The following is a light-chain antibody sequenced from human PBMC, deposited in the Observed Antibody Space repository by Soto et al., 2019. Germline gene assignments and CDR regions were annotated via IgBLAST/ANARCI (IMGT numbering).Light chain of an antibody. Sequence: DIQMTPAPSSMLSYFWGIVSITCRASQSISSWLAWYQQKPGKAPKVLIYDASSLESGVPSRFSGSGSGTEFTLTISSLQTDDFATYFCQQYQTYSTFGQGTRLEIK. CDR3: QQYQTYST. J-gene: IGKJ5*01. V-gene: IGKV1-5*01. CDR1: QSISSW. CDR2: DAS.